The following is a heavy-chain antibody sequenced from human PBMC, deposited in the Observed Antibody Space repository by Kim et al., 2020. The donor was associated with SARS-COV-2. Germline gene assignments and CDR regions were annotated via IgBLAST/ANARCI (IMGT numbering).Heavy chain of an antibody. CDR3: ARGSHYYGSGIDY. CDR1: GGSISSYY. D-gene: IGHD3-10*01. V-gene: IGHV4-59*01. Sequence: SETLSLTCTVSGGSISSYYWSWIRQPPGKGLEWIGYIYYSGSTNYNPSLKSRVTISVDTSKNQFSLKLSSVTAADTAVYYCARGSHYYGSGIDYWGQGTLVTVSS. J-gene: IGHJ4*02. CDR2: IYYSGST.